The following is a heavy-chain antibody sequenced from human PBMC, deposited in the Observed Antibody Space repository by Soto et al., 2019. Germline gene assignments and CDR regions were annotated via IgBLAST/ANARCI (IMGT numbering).Heavy chain of an antibody. D-gene: IGHD4-17*01. Sequence: GPTLGNPTESLTLTCTVSGFSLTTGKMGVSSIRQPPGKALEWLAHIFSDNERSYSTSLQGRLTISKDTSGSQVVLSMTNVDPVDTATYYCARMNVDSYQFYYAMDVWGQGTTVTVSS. V-gene: IGHV2-26*01. J-gene: IGHJ6*02. CDR1: GFSLTTGKMG. CDR3: ARMNVDSYQFYYAMDV. CDR2: IFSDNER.